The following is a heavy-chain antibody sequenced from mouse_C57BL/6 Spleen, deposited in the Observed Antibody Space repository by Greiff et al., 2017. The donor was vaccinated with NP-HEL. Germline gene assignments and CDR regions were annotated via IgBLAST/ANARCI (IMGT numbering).Heavy chain of an antibody. CDR1: GFTFSSYG. CDR2: ISSGGSYT. J-gene: IGHJ2*01. CDR3: ARPGVGDPSFDY. Sequence: EVKLEESGGDLVKPGGSLKLSCAASGFTFSSYGMSWVRQTPDKRLEWVATISSGGSYTYYLDSVKGRFTISRDNAKNTLYLQMSSLKSEDTAMYYCARPGVGDPSFDYWGQGTTLTVSS. V-gene: IGHV5-6*02. D-gene: IGHD1-1*02.